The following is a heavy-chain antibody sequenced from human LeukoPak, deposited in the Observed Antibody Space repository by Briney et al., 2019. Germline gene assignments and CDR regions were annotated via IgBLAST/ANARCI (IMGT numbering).Heavy chain of an antibody. CDR2: IRSSGSTI. Sequence: PGGSLRLSCAASGFTFSDYYMSCIRQAPGKGLEWVSYIRSSGSTIYYADSVKGRFTISRDKAKNSLYLQMNSLRAEDTAVYYCARGLEGVYYFDYWGQGTLVTVS. V-gene: IGHV3-11*01. CDR1: GFTFSDYY. CDR3: ARGLEGVYYFDY. D-gene: IGHD6-19*01. J-gene: IGHJ4*02.